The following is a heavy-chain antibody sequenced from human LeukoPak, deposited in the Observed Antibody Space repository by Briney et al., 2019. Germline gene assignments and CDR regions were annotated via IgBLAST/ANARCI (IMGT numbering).Heavy chain of an antibody. Sequence: GASVKVSCKASGYTFTSYGISWVRQAPGQGLEWMGWISAYNGNTNYAQKVQGRVTMTTDTSTTTVYIELRSLRSDDTAVYYCARGRAVAGTVNDYWGQGTLVTVSS. CDR1: GYTFTSYG. J-gene: IGHJ4*02. D-gene: IGHD6-19*01. CDR3: ARGRAVAGTVNDY. V-gene: IGHV1-18*01. CDR2: ISAYNGNT.